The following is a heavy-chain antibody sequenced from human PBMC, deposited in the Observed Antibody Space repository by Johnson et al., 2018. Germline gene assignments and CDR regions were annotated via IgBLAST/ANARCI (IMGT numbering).Heavy chain of an antibody. J-gene: IGHJ6*03. CDR2: ISYDGSNK. CDR3: AKDTGMAPTPYYFYYMDV. D-gene: IGHD5-18*01. Sequence: QVQLVQSGGGVVEPGRSLRLSCAASGFTFSTSTMHWVRQAPGKGLEWVAVISYDGSNKYYADSVKVRFTISRDNSKNTLYLQMNSLRAEDTAVYYCAKDTGMAPTPYYFYYMDVWGKGTTVTVSS. V-gene: IGHV3-30*18. CDR1: GFTFSTST.